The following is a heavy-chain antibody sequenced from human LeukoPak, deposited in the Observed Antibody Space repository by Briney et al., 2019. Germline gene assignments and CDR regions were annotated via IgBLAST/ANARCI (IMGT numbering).Heavy chain of an antibody. D-gene: IGHD6-19*01. CDR2: ISAYNGNT. V-gene: IGHV1-18*01. CDR1: GYTFTSYG. CDR3: ARRRQYSSGWCDFSGYYYYYMDV. J-gene: IGHJ6*03. Sequence: GASVKVSCKASGYTFTSYGISWVRQAPGQGLEWMGWISAYNGNTNYAQKLQGRVTMTTDTSTSTAYMELRSLRSDDTAVYYCARRRQYSSGWCDFSGYYYYYMDVWGKGTTVTVSS.